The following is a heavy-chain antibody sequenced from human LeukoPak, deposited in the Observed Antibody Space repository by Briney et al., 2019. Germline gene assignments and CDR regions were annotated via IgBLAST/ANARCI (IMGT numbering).Heavy chain of an antibody. CDR1: GFTLRSYW. CDR2: IKQDGSEK. J-gene: IGHJ5*02. D-gene: IGHD6-13*01. V-gene: IGHV3-7*01. Sequence: GGSLRLSCAASGFTLRSYWMNWVRQAPGKGPEWVANIKQDGSEKNYVDSVKGRFTIARDNARNSLYLQMNSLRAEDTAVYYCAREPAAAGRNWFGPWGQGTLVTVSS. CDR3: AREPAAAGRNWFGP.